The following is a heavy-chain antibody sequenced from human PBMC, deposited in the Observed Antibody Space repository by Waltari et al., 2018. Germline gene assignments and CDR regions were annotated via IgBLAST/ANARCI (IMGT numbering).Heavy chain of an antibody. CDR3: ARNGAGHWYFDL. Sequence: EVQLVESGGGLVQPGGSLRLSCAASGFTVSSNYMSWVRQAPGKGREWVLVIYSGGSTYYADSVKGRFTISRDNSKNTLYLQMNSLRAEDTAVYYCARNGAGHWYFDLWGRGTLVTVSS. CDR2: IYSGGST. CDR1: GFTVSSNY. J-gene: IGHJ2*01. V-gene: IGHV3-66*02. D-gene: IGHD6-19*01.